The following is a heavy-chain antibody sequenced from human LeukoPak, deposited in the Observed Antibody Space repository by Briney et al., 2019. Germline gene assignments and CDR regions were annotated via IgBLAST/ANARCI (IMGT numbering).Heavy chain of an antibody. CDR3: ARIGRNYRRSSASWYYFDN. V-gene: IGHV4-59*08. Sequence: SETLSLTCTVSGDSISSFYWSWIRQPPGKGLEWVGYVYSGGHTNYNSSLKGRVTLLLQQPQNQISLNLTSVTPADTAVYYCARIGRNYRRSSASWYYFDNWGQGTLVTVSS. CDR1: GDSISSFY. D-gene: IGHD2-2*01. J-gene: IGHJ4*02. CDR2: VYSGGHT.